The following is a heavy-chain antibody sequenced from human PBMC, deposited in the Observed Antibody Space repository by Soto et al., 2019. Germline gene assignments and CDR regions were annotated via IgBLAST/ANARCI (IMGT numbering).Heavy chain of an antibody. J-gene: IGHJ4*02. Sequence: QVQLMQSGAEVKKPGASVKVSCKASGDTFTDYYIHWVRQAPGQGLEWMGTVNPSGGHTTYAQHFLGRVTITRDTCTSTFYMERTSLTSADTAIYYCAGGGHVVVVTAALDYWGQGTLVTVSS. V-gene: IGHV1-46*01. CDR2: VNPSGGHT. CDR1: GDTFTDYY. D-gene: IGHD2-21*02. CDR3: AGGGHVVVVTAALDY.